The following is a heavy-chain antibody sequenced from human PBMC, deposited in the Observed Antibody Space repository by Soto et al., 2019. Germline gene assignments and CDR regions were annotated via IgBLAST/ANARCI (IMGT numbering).Heavy chain of an antibody. D-gene: IGHD4-17*01. V-gene: IGHV4-59*01. J-gene: IGHJ5*02. CDR3: AREKRYGDYVWFDP. Sequence: QVQLQESGPGLVKPSETLSLTCTVSGGSISSYYWSWIRQPQGKGLEWIGYIYYSGSTNYNPSLKSRVTISVDTSKNQFSLKLSSVTAADTAVYYCAREKRYGDYVWFDPWGQGTLVTVSS. CDR2: IYYSGST. CDR1: GGSISSYY.